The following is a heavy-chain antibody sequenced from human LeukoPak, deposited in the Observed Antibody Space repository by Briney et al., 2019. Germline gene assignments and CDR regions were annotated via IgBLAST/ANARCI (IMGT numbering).Heavy chain of an antibody. CDR1: GGSFSGYY. J-gene: IGHJ5*02. CDR2: INHSGST. V-gene: IGHV4-34*01. CDR3: ARGPAVVVPAAIRHIRGPYNWFDP. Sequence: SETLSLTCAVYGGSFSGYYWSWIRQPPGKRLEWIGEINHSGSTNYNPSLKSRVTISVDTSKNQFSLKLSSVTAADTAVYYCARGPAVVVPAAIRHIRGPYNWFDPWGQGTLVTVSS. D-gene: IGHD2-2*01.